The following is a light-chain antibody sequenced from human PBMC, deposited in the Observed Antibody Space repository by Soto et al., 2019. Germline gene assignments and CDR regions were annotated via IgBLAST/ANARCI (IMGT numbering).Light chain of an antibody. Sequence: EIVLTQSPGTLSLSPGERATLSCRASQSVSSSYLAWYQQKPGQAPRLLIYGASSRATGIPDRFSGSGSVTDFPPTISRLEPEDFAVYYCQQYGSSPLTFGVGTKVEVK. CDR3: QQYGSSPLT. V-gene: IGKV3-20*01. J-gene: IGKJ4*01. CDR2: GAS. CDR1: QSVSSSY.